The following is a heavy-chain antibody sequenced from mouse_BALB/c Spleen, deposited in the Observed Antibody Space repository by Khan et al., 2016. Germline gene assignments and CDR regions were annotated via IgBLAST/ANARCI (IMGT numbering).Heavy chain of an antibody. CDR2: ISSGSSTI. V-gene: IGHV5-17*02. CDR3: TRGDY. Sequence: EVELVESGGGLVQPGGSRKLSCAASGFTFSRFGMHWVRQAPEKGLEWVAYISSGSSTIYYADTLKGRFTISRDNPKNALFLHMISLRSECAAMYYCTRGDYWGQGTTLTVSS. J-gene: IGHJ2*01. CDR1: GFTFSRFG.